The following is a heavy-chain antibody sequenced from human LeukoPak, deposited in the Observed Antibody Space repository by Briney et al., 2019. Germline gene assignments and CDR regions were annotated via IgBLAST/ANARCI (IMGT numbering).Heavy chain of an antibody. J-gene: IGHJ5*02. D-gene: IGHD3-10*01. CDR3: ASARGPRRGRINNCFDP. CDR1: GGSFSGCY. Sequence: SETLSLTCAVYGGSFSGCYWCWIRQRPGQGMERMGEINHSGSTNYNPSLKRRVTISVAASKTQFPLKLSSVTAADTAVYYCASARGPRRGRINNCFDPWGQGTLVTVSS. V-gene: IGHV4-34*01. CDR2: INHSGST.